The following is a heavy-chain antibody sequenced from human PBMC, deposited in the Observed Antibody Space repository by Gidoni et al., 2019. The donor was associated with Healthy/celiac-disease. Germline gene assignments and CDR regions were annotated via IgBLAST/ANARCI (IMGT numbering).Heavy chain of an antibody. CDR2: IKSKTDGGTT. Sequence: EVQLVESGGGLVKPGGSLRLSCAASGFTFSNAWMSWVRQAPGKGLEWVGRIKSKTDGGTTDYAAPVKGRFTISRDDSKNTLYLQMNSLKTEDTAVYYCTSSWGSGSDYYYYYYGMDVWGQGTTVTVSS. CDR3: TSSWGSGSDYYYYYYGMDV. D-gene: IGHD3-10*01. J-gene: IGHJ6*02. CDR1: GFTFSNAW. V-gene: IGHV3-15*01.